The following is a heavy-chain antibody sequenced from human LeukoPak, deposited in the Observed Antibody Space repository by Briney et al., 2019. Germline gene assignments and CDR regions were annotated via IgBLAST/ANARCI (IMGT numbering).Heavy chain of an antibody. CDR1: GGTFSSYA. J-gene: IGHJ5*02. CDR2: INPNSGGT. V-gene: IGHV1-2*02. D-gene: IGHD2-2*01. Sequence: ASVKVSCKASGGTFSSYAISWVRQAPGQGLEWMGWINPNSGGTNYTQNFQGRVTMNRDTSISTAYMELSRLRSDDTAVYYCARDYCSSTNCYGWFDPWGQGTLVTVSS. CDR3: ARDYCSSTNCYGWFDP.